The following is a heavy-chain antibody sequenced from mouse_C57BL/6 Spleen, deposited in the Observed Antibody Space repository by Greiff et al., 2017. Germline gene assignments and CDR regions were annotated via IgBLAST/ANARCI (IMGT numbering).Heavy chain of an antibody. CDR1: GYTFTDYN. V-gene: IGHV1-18*01. Sequence: EVQLQQSGPELVKPGASVKIPCKASGYTFTDYNMDWVKQSHGKSLEWIGDINPNNGGTIYNQKFKGKATLTVDKSSSTAYMELRSLTSEDTAVYYCARDWDYYGSSYGFAYWGQGTLVTVSA. D-gene: IGHD1-1*01. CDR2: INPNNGGT. J-gene: IGHJ3*01. CDR3: ARDWDYYGSSYGFAY.